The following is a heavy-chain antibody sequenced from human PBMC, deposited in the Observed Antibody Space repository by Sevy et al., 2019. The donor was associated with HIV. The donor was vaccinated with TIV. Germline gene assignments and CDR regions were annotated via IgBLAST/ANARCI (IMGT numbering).Heavy chain of an antibody. CDR1: AFTFSSYN. CDR2: FGIAGDT. CDR3: ARKSVSYSHFDY. Sequence: GGSLRLSCAASAFTFSSYNMNWVRQPTGKGLEWVSGFGIAGDTYYSDSVKGRFTISRENAKNSLYLQMNSLRAGDTAVYYCARKSVSYSHFDYWGQRTLVTVSS. J-gene: IGHJ4*02. D-gene: IGHD1-26*01. V-gene: IGHV3-13*01.